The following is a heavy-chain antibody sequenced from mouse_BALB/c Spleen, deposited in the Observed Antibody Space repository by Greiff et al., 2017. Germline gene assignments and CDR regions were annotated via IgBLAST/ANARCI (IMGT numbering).Heavy chain of an antibody. CDR1: GFSLTSYG. J-gene: IGHJ4*01. CDR3: ARNYYGYDGPSLYAMDY. CDR2: IWSGGST. D-gene: IGHD2-2*01. V-gene: IGHV2-2*02. Sequence: VQLVESGPGLVQPSQSLSITCTVSGFSLTSYGVHWVRQSPGKGLEWLGVIWSGGSTDYNAAFISRLSISKDNSKSQVFFKMNSLQANDTAIYYCARNYYGYDGPSLYAMDYWGQGTSVTVAA.